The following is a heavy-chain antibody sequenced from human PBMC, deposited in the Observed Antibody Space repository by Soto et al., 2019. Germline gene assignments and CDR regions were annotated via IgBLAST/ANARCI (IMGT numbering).Heavy chain of an antibody. CDR2: IYYSGST. CDR1: GGSISSSNYY. V-gene: IGHV4-39*02. J-gene: IGHJ4*02. D-gene: IGHD6-13*01. CDR3: ARDRGISGADHTPYFDN. Sequence: SETLSLTCTVSGGSISSSNYYWGWIRQPPGKGLEWIGSIYYSGSTYYNSSLKSRVTISVDTSKNTLYLEMNTLRAEDTAIYYCARDRGISGADHTPYFDNWGQGTLVTVSS.